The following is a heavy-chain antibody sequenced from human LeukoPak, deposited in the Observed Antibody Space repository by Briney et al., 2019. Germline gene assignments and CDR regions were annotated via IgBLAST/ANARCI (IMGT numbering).Heavy chain of an antibody. CDR2: ISGSGGST. V-gene: IGHV3-23*01. Sequence: GGSLRLSCAASGFTFSSYAMSWVRQAPGKGLGWVSAISGSGGSTYYADSVKGRFTISRDNSKNTLYLQMNSLRAEDTAVYYCANDIAAAGKYWGQGTLVTVSS. CDR3: ANDIAAAGKY. D-gene: IGHD6-13*01. CDR1: GFTFSSYA. J-gene: IGHJ4*02.